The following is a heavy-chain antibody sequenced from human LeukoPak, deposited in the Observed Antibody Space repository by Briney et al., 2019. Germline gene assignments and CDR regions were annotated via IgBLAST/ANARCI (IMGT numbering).Heavy chain of an antibody. CDR1: GGSISTSGYY. J-gene: IGHJ5*02. Sequence: PSETLSLTCTVSGGSISTSGYYWGRIRQPPGKGLEWIGRIYYSGSTYYHPSLKSRVTISVDTSKNQFSLKLSSVAAADTAVYYCARDPTAAGKGAWFDPWGQGTLVTVSS. CDR2: IYYSGST. D-gene: IGHD6-13*01. CDR3: ARDPTAAGKGAWFDP. V-gene: IGHV4-39*02.